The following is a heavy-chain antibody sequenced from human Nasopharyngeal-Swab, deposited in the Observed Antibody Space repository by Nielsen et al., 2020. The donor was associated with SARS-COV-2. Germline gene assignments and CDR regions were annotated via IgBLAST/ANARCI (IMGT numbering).Heavy chain of an antibody. V-gene: IGHV3-30*18. CDR3: AKDEDSSPSQRGY. D-gene: IGHD6-6*01. CDR2: ISFDGTDK. Sequence: GESLKISCVASGFTFSDHYLDWVRQAPGKGLEWVAFISFDGTDKYYADSVKGRLTISRDNSKNTLSLQMNSLKFEDTAVYYCAKDEDSSPSQRGYWGQGTLVTVSS. J-gene: IGHJ4*02. CDR1: GFTFSDHY.